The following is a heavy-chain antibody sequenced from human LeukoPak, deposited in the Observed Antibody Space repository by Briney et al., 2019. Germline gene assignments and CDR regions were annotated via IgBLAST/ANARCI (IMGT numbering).Heavy chain of an antibody. V-gene: IGHV1-2*02. CDR1: GGTFSSYA. CDR2: INPNSGGT. CDR3: ARDLNDLFDY. J-gene: IGHJ4*02. Sequence: GSSVKVSCKASGGTFSSYAISWVRQAPGQGLEWMGWINPNSGGTNYAQKFQGRVTMTRDTSISTAYMELSRLRSDDTAVYYCARDLNDLFDYWGQGTLVTVSS. D-gene: IGHD1-1*01.